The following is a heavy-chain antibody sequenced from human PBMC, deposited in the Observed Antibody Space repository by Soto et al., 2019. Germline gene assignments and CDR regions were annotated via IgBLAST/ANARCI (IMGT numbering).Heavy chain of an antibody. CDR2: ISYDGSNK. CDR1: GFTFSSYG. V-gene: IGHV3-30*03. J-gene: IGHJ4*02. CDR3: XXXGSXXXMFDY. Sequence: QVQLVESGGGVVQPGRSLRLSCAASGFTFSSYGMHWVRQAPGKGLEWVAVISYDGSNKYYADSVKGRFTISRDNSKNTLYLQMNSLRAEDTAXXYCXXXGSXXXMFDYWGQGTLVTVSS.